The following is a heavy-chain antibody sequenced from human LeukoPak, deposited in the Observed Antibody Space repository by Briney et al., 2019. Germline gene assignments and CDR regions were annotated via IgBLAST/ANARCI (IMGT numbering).Heavy chain of an antibody. J-gene: IGHJ4*02. CDR3: ARDNDRYYGSGSYYNGYDY. CDR1: GYTFTSYG. CDR2: ISAYNDNT. D-gene: IGHD3-10*01. V-gene: IGHV1-18*01. Sequence: ASVKVSCKASGYTFTSYGIRWVRQAPGQGLEWMGWISAYNDNTNYAQKFQGRVTMTTDTSTSTAYMELRSLRSDDTAVYYCARDNDRYYGSGSYYNGYDYWGQGTLVTVSS.